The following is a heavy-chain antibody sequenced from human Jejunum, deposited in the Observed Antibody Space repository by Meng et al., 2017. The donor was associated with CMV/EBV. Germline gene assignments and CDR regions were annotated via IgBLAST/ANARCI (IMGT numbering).Heavy chain of an antibody. CDR1: YG. Sequence: YGMDWVRQAPGKGLEWVTFISNDGSNKYYGDSVKGRFTISRDNSKNTLYLQMNSLRAEDTSVYYCVKDRGVPYYESLTGYSYFDYWGQGALVTVSS. CDR2: ISNDGSNK. CDR3: VKDRGVPYYESLTGYSYFDY. J-gene: IGHJ4*02. D-gene: IGHD3-9*01. V-gene: IGHV3-30*02.